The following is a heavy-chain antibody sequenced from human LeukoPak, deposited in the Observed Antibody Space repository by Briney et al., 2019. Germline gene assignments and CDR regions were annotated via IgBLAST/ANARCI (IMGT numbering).Heavy chain of an antibody. CDR2: INWNGDST. CDR3: ARDLRVVITGSYDS. J-gene: IGHJ4*02. CDR1: GFSFDDYG. D-gene: IGHD3-22*01. V-gene: IGHV3-20*04. Sequence: GGSLRLSCAASGFSFDDYGLTWVRQAPGKGLEWVSGINWNGDSTDYADSVKGRFTISRDNAKNSLYLQMNSLRAEDTALYYCARDLRVVITGSYDSWGQGTLVTVSS.